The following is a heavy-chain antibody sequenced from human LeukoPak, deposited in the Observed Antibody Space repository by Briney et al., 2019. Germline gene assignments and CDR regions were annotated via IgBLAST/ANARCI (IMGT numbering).Heavy chain of an antibody. D-gene: IGHD3-16*01. CDR2: IYYSGST. Sequence: SETLSLTCTVSGGSISSYYWGWIRQPPGKGLEWIGYIYYSGSTNYNPSLKSRVTISVDTSKNQFSLKLSSVTAADTAMFYCARSGGGRPPYFDSWGQGTLVTVSS. CDR3: ARSGGGRPPYFDS. V-gene: IGHV4-59*01. CDR1: GGSISSYY. J-gene: IGHJ4*02.